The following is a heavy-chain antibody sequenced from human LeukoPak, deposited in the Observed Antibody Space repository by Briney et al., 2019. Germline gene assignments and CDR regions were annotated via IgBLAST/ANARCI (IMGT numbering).Heavy chain of an antibody. CDR1: GFTFSSYG. Sequence: PGGSLRLSCSASGFTFSSYGMHWVRQAPGKGLEWISCIGDIDRYYADSVKGRFTISRDNAKNSLYLEMNSLRAEDTAVYYCARGGLGNNNGQDYWGQGALVTVSS. CDR3: ARGGLGNNNGQDY. CDR2: IGDIDR. V-gene: IGHV3-48*01. D-gene: IGHD1/OR15-1a*01. J-gene: IGHJ4*02.